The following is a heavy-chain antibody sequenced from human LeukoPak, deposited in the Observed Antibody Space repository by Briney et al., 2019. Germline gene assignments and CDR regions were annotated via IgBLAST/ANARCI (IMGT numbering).Heavy chain of an antibody. J-gene: IGHJ6*03. D-gene: IGHD3-10*01. CDR2: ISHSATT. CDR3: ARVPGSAYHYMDV. Sequence: SETLSLTCTVSGYSITTGYYWGWLRQSPGTGLEWIGSISHSATTCYNPSLKSRVTIFLDTSKNQFSLKLTSVTAADTAAYYCARVPGSAYHYMDVWGKGTMVTVSS. V-gene: IGHV4-38-2*02. CDR1: GYSITTGYY.